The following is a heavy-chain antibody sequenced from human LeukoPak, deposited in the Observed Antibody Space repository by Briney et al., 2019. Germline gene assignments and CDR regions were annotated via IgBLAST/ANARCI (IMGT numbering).Heavy chain of an antibody. CDR1: GDSISSYY. V-gene: IGHV4-59*01. D-gene: IGHD3-10*01. Sequence: SETLSLTCNVSGDSISSYYWSWIRQPPGQGLEWIGHIYYSGSTNYNPSLKSRVTISVDTSKSHFSLKLTSVTAADTAIYYCATAGGAQGLWFGENDYWGQGTLVTVSS. J-gene: IGHJ4*02. CDR2: IYYSGST. CDR3: ATAGGAQGLWFGENDY.